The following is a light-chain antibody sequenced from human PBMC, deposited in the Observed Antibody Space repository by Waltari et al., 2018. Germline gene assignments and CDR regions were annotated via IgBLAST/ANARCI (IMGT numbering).Light chain of an antibody. V-gene: IGKV3-15*01. CDR1: LSVSSD. CDR3: HQYNHWPRT. Sequence: IVMTQPPDTMSVSPGDRATLSCRARLSVSSDFAWYQQKPGQAPRLLIYRAPTRATDVPTRFGGIGSGTEFNLTISRLQAGDFALYYCHQYNHWPRTFGQGTKVEIK. J-gene: IGKJ1*01. CDR2: RAP.